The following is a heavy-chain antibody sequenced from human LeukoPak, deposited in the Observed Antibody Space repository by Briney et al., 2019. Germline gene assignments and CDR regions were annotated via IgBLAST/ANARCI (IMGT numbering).Heavy chain of an antibody. J-gene: IGHJ6*02. CDR2: MNQDGSER. Sequence: GGSLRLSCGASGFIFSDSWMTWVRQASGEGLEWVANMNQDGSERYYLDPVKGRFTISRDNAKNSLYLQMNSLRAEDTAVYYCARGHYRMDVWGQGTTVTVSS. CDR1: GFIFSDSW. V-gene: IGHV3-7*03. CDR3: ARGHYRMDV.